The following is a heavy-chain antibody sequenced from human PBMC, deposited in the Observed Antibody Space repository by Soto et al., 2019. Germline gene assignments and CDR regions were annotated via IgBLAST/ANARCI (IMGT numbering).Heavy chain of an antibody. J-gene: IGHJ3*01. V-gene: IGHV1-69*08. CDR2: IIPIPDIT. Sequence: QVHLVQSGAEVRKPGSSVKVSCKAPGGTCSTYIISWVRQAPGQGLEWMGRIIPIPDITNYAQKFQGRVTITADRSTSTAYMELTSLKSEDTAVYYCARDRITTRGDAFDLWGQGTLVTVSS. CDR1: GGTCSTYI. D-gene: IGHD3-3*01. CDR3: ARDRITTRGDAFDL.